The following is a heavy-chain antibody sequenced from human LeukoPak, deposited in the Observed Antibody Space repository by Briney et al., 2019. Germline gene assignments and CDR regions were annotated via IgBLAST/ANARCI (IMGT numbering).Heavy chain of an antibody. V-gene: IGHV1-46*01. CDR1: GYTFTGYY. CDR3: ARAPLTMVRGVVGIFDY. J-gene: IGHJ4*02. D-gene: IGHD3-10*01. Sequence: ASVKVSCKASGYTFTGYYMHWVRQAPGQGLEWMGIINPSGGSTSYAQKFQGRVTMTRDTSTSTVYMELSSLRSEDTAVYYCARAPLTMVRGVVGIFDYWGQGTLVTVSS. CDR2: INPSGGST.